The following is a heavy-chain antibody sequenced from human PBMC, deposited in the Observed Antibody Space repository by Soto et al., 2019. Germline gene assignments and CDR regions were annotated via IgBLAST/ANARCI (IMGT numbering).Heavy chain of an antibody. CDR2: ISGSGGST. CDR3: AKDRGIPKGLRFWEGDYFDY. V-gene: IGHV3-23*01. D-gene: IGHD3-3*01. Sequence: GGSLRLSCAASGFTFSSYAMSWVRQAPGKGLEWVSAISGSGGSTYYADSVKGRFTISRDNSKNTLYLQMNSLRAEDTAVYYCAKDRGIPKGLRFWEGDYFDYWGQGTLVTVSS. CDR1: GFTFSSYA. J-gene: IGHJ4*02.